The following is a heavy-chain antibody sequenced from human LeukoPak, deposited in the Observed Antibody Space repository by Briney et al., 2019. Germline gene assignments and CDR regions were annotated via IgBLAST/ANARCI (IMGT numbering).Heavy chain of an antibody. V-gene: IGHV3-33*06. D-gene: IGHD3-16*01. J-gene: IGHJ6*03. Sequence: QPGRSLRLSCAASGFMFSRLGMQWVRQAPGEGLEWVAMIWHDGSVEEYADSVKGRFTISRDNSQNTLYLQMNSLRDDDTAAYYCAKEGDQFRGYLDAWGKGTTVTVSS. CDR3: AKEGDQFRGYLDA. CDR1: GFMFSRLG. CDR2: IWHDGSVE.